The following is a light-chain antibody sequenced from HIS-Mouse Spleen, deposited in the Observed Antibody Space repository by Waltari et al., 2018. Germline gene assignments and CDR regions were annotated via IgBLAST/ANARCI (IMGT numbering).Light chain of an antibody. J-gene: IGKJ1*01. CDR3: QQYNSYWT. CDR2: KAS. V-gene: IGKV1-5*03. CDR1: QSISSW. Sequence: DIQMTQSPSTLSAYVGDRVTITCRASQSISSWLAWYQQKPWKAPKLLIYKASSLESGVPSRFSGSGSGTEFTLTISSLQPDDFATYYCQQYNSYWTFGQGTKVEIK.